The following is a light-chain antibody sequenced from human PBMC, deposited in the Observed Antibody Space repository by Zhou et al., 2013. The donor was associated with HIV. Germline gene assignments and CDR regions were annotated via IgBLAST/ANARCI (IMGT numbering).Light chain of an antibody. CDR1: QSINNW. CDR2: KAS. CDR3: QQCNSPWT. V-gene: IGKV1-5*03. J-gene: IGKJ1*01. Sequence: DIQMTQSPSTLSASVGARVTITCRASQSINNWLAWYQQKPGKAPKLLIYKASSLESGVPSRFSGSGSGTEFTLTISSLQPDDFATYYCQQCNSPWTFGQGTKVEI.